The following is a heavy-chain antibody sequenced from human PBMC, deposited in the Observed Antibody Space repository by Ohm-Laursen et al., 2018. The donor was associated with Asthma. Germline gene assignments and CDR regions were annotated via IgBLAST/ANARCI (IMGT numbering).Heavy chain of an antibody. J-gene: IGHJ4*02. D-gene: IGHD2-15*01. CDR1: GFSLRSYA. V-gene: IGHV3-30-3*01. CDR2: ISYDSSLK. CDR3: AKEQKVTQAAGVDY. Sequence: SLRLSCAASGFSLRSYAMHWVRQAPGKGLEWLAVISYDSSLKYYADSVNGRFTISRDDFKSTLYLQMNSLRAEDTAVYYCAKEQKVTQAAGVDYWGQGTLVTVSS.